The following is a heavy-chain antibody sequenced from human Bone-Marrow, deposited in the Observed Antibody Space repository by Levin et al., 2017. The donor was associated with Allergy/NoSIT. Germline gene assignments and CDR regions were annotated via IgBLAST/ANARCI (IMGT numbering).Heavy chain of an antibody. CDR2: ISWNSNYI. J-gene: IGHJ6*02. CDR3: GQDIRAGPVSYRGIDV. Sequence: GGSLRLSCAASGFTFDQYAMHWVRQVPGKGLEWVSTISWNSNYIVYAASVKGRFTISRDNAKNFVYLQMNSLRTADTALYYCGQDIRAGPVSYRGIDVWGQGTTVTVSS. CDR1: GFTFDQYA. D-gene: IGHD3-10*01. V-gene: IGHV3-9*01.